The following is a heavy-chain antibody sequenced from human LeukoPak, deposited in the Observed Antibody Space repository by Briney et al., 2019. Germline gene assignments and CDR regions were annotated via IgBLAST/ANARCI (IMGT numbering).Heavy chain of an antibody. CDR3: ARNSDGHWFDT. V-gene: IGHV3-20*04. D-gene: IGHD1-26*01. CDR2: INWNGGNT. Sequence: GGSLRLSCAASGFTCDDYGMSWVRQGPGRGVEWVSGINWNGGNTGYADSVKGRFTIFRDNAKNSLYLEMDSLRVEDTALYYCARNSDGHWFDTWGQGKLVTVSS. CDR1: GFTCDDYG. J-gene: IGHJ5*02.